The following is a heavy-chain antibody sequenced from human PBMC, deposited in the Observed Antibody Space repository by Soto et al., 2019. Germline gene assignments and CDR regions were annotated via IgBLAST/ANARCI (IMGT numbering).Heavy chain of an antibody. CDR1: GFTFSSYA. V-gene: IGHV3-23*01. CDR3: AKGLKVTGTSPPADY. Sequence: EVQLLESGGGLVQPGGSLRLSCAASGFTFSSYAMSWVRQAPGKGLGWVSGISGSGGSTYYADSVKGRFTIYRDNSKNTLYLQMNSLRVEDTAVYYCAKGLKVTGTSPPADYWGQGTLVTVSS. CDR2: ISGSGGST. D-gene: IGHD6-19*01. J-gene: IGHJ4*02.